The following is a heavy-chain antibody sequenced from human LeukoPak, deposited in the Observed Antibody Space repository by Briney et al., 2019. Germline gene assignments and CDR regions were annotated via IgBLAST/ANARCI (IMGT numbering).Heavy chain of an antibody. V-gene: IGHV3-7*01. CDR3: ARDFYGEVLVSGFDY. CDR2: INQAGTEK. CDR1: GLTFISYW. J-gene: IGHJ4*02. Sequence: PGGSLRLSCAASGLTFISYWMHWARKAPGKGLKGVPNINQAGTEKYYVDSVKGRFTISRDSAKNSLYLQMNSLRAEDTAVYYCARDFYGEVLVSGFDYWGQGTLVTVSS. D-gene: IGHD2-8*02.